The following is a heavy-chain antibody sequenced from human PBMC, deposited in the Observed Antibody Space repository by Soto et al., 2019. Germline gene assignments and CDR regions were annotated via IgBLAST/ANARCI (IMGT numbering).Heavy chain of an antibody. V-gene: IGHV3-7*01. J-gene: IGHJ5*02. CDR2: TKEDGSEK. CDR3: ATSASGRPQGGS. Sequence: PGGSLRLSCAACGFSDSKDWRSGARQAPGKGLEWLATTKEDGSEKYYVDSVKGRYTISRDNAENALYLQMSSLRGEDTAVYYCATSASGRPQGGSWGQGPRGTVSS. CDR1: GFSDSKDW. D-gene: IGHD3-10*01.